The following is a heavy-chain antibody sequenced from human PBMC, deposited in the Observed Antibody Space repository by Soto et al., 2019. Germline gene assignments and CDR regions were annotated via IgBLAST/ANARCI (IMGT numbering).Heavy chain of an antibody. CDR3: ARESDDILNGPPCVWYFDL. CDR1: GGSFSGYY. CDR2: INDSGSI. Sequence: QVQLQQWGAGPLRPLETLSLTCGVSGGSFSGYYWAWIRQPPGKWLEWIREINDSGSINYNPYLKSPVSISVDTSNHHHSLHLRSVPAAETAVYYCARESDDILNGPPCVWYFDLWGRGTLVTVSS. V-gene: IGHV4-34*01. J-gene: IGHJ2*01. D-gene: IGHD3-9*01.